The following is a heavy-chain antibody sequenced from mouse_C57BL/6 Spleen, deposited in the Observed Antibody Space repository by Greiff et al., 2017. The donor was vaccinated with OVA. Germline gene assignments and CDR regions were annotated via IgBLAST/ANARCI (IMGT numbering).Heavy chain of an antibody. CDR2: ISSGGDYI. CDR3: TRGGHYYGSSYAWFAY. Sequence: EVKLMESGEGLVKPGGSLKLSCAASGFTFSSYAMSWVRQTPEKRLEWVAFISSGGDYIYYADTVKGRFTISRDNARNTLYLQMSSLKSEDTAMYYCTRGGHYYGSSYAWFAYWGQGTLVTVSA. V-gene: IGHV5-9-1*02. CDR1: GFTFSSYA. J-gene: IGHJ3*01. D-gene: IGHD1-1*01.